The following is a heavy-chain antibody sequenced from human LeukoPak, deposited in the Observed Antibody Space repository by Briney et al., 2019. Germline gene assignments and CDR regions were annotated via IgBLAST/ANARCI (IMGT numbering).Heavy chain of an antibody. J-gene: IGHJ4*02. D-gene: IGHD6-19*01. Sequence: SVKVSCKASGGTFSSYTISWVRQAPGQGLEWMGRIIPIFGTANYAQKFQGRVTITTDESTSTAYMELSSLRSEDTAVYYCARDPPDSYSSGWYYFDYWGQGTLVTVSS. CDR3: ARDPPDSYSSGWYYFDY. CDR1: GGTFSSYT. CDR2: IIPIFGTA. V-gene: IGHV1-69*05.